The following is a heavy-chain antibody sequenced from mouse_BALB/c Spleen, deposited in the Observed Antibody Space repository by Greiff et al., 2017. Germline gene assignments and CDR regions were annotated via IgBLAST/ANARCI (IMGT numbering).Heavy chain of an antibody. CDR1: GFDFSRYW. V-gene: IGHV4-1*02. D-gene: IGHD1-1*01. CDR2: INPDSSTI. CDR3: AREYYNGSSYYYAMDY. Sequence: EVQLQQSGGGLVQPGGSLKLSCAASGFDFSRYWMSWVRQAPGKGLEWIGEINPDSSTINYTPSLKDKFIISRDKAKNTLYLQMSKVRSEDTALYYCAREYYNGSSYYYAMDYWGQGTSVTVSS. J-gene: IGHJ4*01.